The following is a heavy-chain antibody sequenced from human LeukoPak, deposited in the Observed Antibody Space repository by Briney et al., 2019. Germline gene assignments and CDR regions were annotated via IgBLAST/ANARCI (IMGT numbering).Heavy chain of an antibody. CDR2: IYPGASDT. D-gene: IGHD3-16*02. CDR1: GYTFPSYW. CDR3: ARVVSLSVATSLFDS. V-gene: IGHV5-51*01. J-gene: IGHJ4*02. Sequence: GESLKTSCKGSGYTFPSYWIGWVRQTPGKGLGWMGIIYPGASDTSDSPTFQGQVTISADRSISTAYLQWGSLKASDTAMYYCARVVSLSVATSLFDSWGQGTPVTVSS.